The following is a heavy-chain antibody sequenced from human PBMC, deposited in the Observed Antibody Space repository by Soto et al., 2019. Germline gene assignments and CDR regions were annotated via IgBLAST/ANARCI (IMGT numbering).Heavy chain of an antibody. CDR2: IIPILGIA. J-gene: IGHJ4*02. CDR3: AREDIVGANFDY. Sequence: QVQLVQSGAEVKKPGSSVKVSCKASGGTFSSYTISWVRQAPGQGLEWMGRIIPILGIANYAQKFQGRVTIXAXXSTSTAYMELSSLRSEDTAVYYCAREDIVGANFDYWGQGTLVTVSS. V-gene: IGHV1-69*08. D-gene: IGHD1-26*01. CDR1: GGTFSSYT.